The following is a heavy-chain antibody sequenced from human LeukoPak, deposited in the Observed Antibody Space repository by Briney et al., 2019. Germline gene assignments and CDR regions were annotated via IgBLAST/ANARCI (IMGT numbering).Heavy chain of an antibody. CDR3: ARDKVVGATFFDY. CDR1: GFTFTTYW. D-gene: IGHD1-26*01. Sequence: GGSLRLSCAASGFTFTTYWMSWVRQAPGKGLEWVANIKQDGTEKYYVDSVKGRFTISRDNAKNSLYLQMNSLRDEDTAVYYCARDKVVGATFFDYWGQGTLVTVSS. V-gene: IGHV3-7*01. J-gene: IGHJ4*02. CDR2: IKQDGTEK.